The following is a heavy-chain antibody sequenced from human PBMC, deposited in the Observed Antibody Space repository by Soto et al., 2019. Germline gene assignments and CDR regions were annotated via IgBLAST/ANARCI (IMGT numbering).Heavy chain of an antibody. Sequence: EVQLVESGGGLVKPGGSLRLSCAASGFTFSSYSMNWVRQAPGKGLEWVSSISSSSSYIYYADSVKGRFTISRDNAKNSLYLQMNSLRAEDTAVYYCAREGIRGDFDWSTSNFDYWGQGTLVTVSS. CDR2: ISSSSSYI. CDR1: GFTFSSYS. J-gene: IGHJ4*02. CDR3: AREGIRGDFDWSTSNFDY. V-gene: IGHV3-21*01. D-gene: IGHD3-9*01.